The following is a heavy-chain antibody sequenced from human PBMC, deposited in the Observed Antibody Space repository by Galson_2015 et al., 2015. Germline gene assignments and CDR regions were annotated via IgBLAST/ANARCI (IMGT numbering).Heavy chain of an antibody. Sequence: SLRLSCAASGFTVSSNYMSWVRQAPGKGLEWVSVIYSGGSTYYADSVKGRFTISRDNPKNTLYLQMNSLRAEDTAVYYCARGLYSSGWYSDYYGMDVWGQGTTVTVSS. V-gene: IGHV3-53*01. D-gene: IGHD6-19*01. J-gene: IGHJ6*02. CDR2: IYSGGST. CDR3: ARGLYSSGWYSDYYGMDV. CDR1: GFTVSSNY.